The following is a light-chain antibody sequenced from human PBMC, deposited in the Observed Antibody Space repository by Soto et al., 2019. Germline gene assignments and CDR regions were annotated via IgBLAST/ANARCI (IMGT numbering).Light chain of an antibody. CDR2: EGN. J-gene: IGLJ1*01. CDR1: SSDVGNYNL. V-gene: IGLV2-23*01. CDR3: CSYAVGSSYV. Sequence: ALTQPASVSGSPGQSIAISCSGTSSDVGNYNLVSWYQQHPGKAPKLIISEGNERPSGISDRFSGSKSGNTASLIISWLHAEDEADYYCCSYAVGSSYVFGTWTKSPS.